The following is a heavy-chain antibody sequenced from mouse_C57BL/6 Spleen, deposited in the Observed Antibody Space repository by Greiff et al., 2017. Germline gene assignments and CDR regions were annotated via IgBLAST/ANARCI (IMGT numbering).Heavy chain of an antibody. CDR3: ARAYDYAWFAY. CDR2: IDPSDSYT. CDR1: GYTFTSYW. Sequence: QVHVKQPGAELVMPGASVKLSCKASGYTFTSYWMHWVKQRPGQGLEWIGEIDPSDSYTNYNQKFKGKSTLTVDKSSSTAYMQLSSLTSEDSAVYYCARAYDYAWFAYWGQGTLGTVSA. V-gene: IGHV1-69*01. D-gene: IGHD2-4*01. J-gene: IGHJ3*01.